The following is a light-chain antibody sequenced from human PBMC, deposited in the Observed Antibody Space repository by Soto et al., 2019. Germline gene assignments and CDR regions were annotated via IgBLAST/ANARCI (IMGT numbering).Light chain of an antibody. V-gene: IGKV1-39*01. CDR3: QQSYSRMT. CDR2: AAS. J-gene: IGKJ1*01. Sequence: DIQMTQSPSSLSASVGDGVTITCWASQSISSYVSWYQQKPGKAPKLLIYAASRLESGVSARFSGSRCEIDFTLTITSLQTEDFATYFCQQSYSRMTFGQGTKV. CDR1: QSISSY.